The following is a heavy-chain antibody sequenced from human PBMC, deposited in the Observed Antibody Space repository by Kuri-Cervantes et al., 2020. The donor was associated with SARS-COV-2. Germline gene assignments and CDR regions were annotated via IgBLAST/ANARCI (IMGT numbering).Heavy chain of an antibody. Sequence: GSLRLSCAVYGGSFSGYYRSWIRQPPGKGLEWIGEINHSGSTDYNPSLKSRVTISVDTSKNQFSLKLSSVTAADTAVYYCARGRYFGPDYYGMDVWGQGTTVT. D-gene: IGHD3-9*01. CDR2: INHSGST. V-gene: IGHV4-34*01. CDR1: GGSFSGYY. J-gene: IGHJ6*02. CDR3: ARGRYFGPDYYGMDV.